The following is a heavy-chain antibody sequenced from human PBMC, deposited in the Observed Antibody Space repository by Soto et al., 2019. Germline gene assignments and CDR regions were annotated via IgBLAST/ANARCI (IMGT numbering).Heavy chain of an antibody. CDR1: GGTFSNNA. CDR2: IIPLFGTP. J-gene: IGHJ4*02. D-gene: IGHD5-18*01. CDR3: ASPAEPLDTAMLKGLAH. V-gene: IGHV1-69*01. Sequence: QVQLVQSGAELKKPGSSVNVSCKASGGTFSNNAIIWVRQAPGQGLEWMGGIIPLFGTPRYAQNFQGRLTITADESSSTAYMQLNILRSEATAVYYCASPAEPLDTAMLKGLAHWGQGRLVTVSS.